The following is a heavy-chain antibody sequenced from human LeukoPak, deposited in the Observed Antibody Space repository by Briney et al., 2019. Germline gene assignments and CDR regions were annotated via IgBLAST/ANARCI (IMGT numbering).Heavy chain of an antibody. CDR3: ATRTDIAAAAPGWFDP. CDR1: GGSFSSYY. Sequence: SETLSLTCAVYGGSFSSYYWSWIRQPPGKGLEWIGQINHSGSTNYNPSLKSRVTITVDTSRNQFSLKLSSVTAADTAVYYCATRTDIAAAAPGWFDPWGQGTLVTVSS. V-gene: IGHV4-34*01. CDR2: INHSGST. J-gene: IGHJ5*02. D-gene: IGHD6-13*01.